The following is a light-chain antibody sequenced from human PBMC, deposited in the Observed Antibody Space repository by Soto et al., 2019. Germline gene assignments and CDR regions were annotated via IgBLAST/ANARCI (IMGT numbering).Light chain of an antibody. CDR2: EVS. V-gene: IGLV2-23*02. CDR1: TSDVGSYNL. J-gene: IGLJ1*01. Sequence: QSVLTQPASVSGSPGQSITISCTGTTSDVGSYNLVSWYQQHPGKAPKLIIYEVSERPSGVSTRFSGSKSGNMASLTISGLQAEDEAEYYCCSYAGSNNVFGTGTKLTVL. CDR3: CSYAGSNNV.